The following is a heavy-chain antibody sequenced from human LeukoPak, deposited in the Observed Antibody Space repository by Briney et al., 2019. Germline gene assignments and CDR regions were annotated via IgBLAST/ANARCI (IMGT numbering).Heavy chain of an antibody. V-gene: IGHV3-69-1*01. CDR2: ISRSGTI. Sequence: GGSLRLSCAASGLPFSNYDMKWIRQAPGKGLEWLSSISRSGTIYYAESVRGRFTISRDNGENLLYLEMNSLTNEDTTVYYCVRDQAWRWMGHGDDFDYWGQGTLVTVSS. CDR3: VRDQAWRWMGHGDDFDY. CDR1: GLPFSNYD. J-gene: IGHJ4*02. D-gene: IGHD4-17*01.